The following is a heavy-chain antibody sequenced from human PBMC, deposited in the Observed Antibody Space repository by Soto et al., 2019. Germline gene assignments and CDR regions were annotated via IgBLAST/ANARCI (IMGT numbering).Heavy chain of an antibody. CDR3: ARGSADYDILTGYYYGMDV. D-gene: IGHD3-9*01. CDR2: IIPIFGTA. CDR1: GGTFSSYA. J-gene: IGHJ6*02. V-gene: IGHV1-69*01. Sequence: QVQLVQSGAEVKKPGSSVKVSCKASGGTFSSYAISWVRQAPGQGLEWMGGIIPIFGTANYAQKFQGRVTITADEYTSTAYMELSSLRSEDTAVYYCARGSADYDILTGYYYGMDVWGQGTTVTVSS.